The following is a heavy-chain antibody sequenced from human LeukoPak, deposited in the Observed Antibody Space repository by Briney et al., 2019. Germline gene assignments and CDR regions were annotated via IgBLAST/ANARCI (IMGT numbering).Heavy chain of an antibody. CDR2: ISSSSSYI. V-gene: IGHV3-21*01. Sequence: GGSLRLSCAASGFTFSSYAMSWVRQAPGKGLEWVSSISSSSSYIYYADSVKSRFTISRDNAKNSLYLQMNSLRAEDTAVYYCARDQQQLALWGQGTLVTVSS. D-gene: IGHD6-13*01. CDR3: ARDQQQLAL. CDR1: GFTFSSYA. J-gene: IGHJ4*02.